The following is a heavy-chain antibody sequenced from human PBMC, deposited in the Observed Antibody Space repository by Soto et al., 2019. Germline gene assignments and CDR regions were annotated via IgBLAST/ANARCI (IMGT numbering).Heavy chain of an antibody. CDR2: ISAYSGKT. CDR1: GYTLTSYG. J-gene: IGHJ4*02. CDR3: ARDNSGDFWSGYSHYYIDY. D-gene: IGHD3-3*01. Sequence: ASVKVSCKTSGYTLTSYGISWVRQAPGQRLEWMGWISAYSGKTNYAQNLQGRLTMITDKSTSTAYMELRSLRSDDTALYYCARDNSGDFWSGYSHYYIDYWGQGTLVTVSS. V-gene: IGHV1-18*01.